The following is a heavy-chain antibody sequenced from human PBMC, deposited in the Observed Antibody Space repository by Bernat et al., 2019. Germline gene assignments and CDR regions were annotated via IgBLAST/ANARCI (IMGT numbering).Heavy chain of an antibody. CDR1: GFTVSSNY. D-gene: IGHD3-16*01. J-gene: IGHJ3*02. Sequence: EVQLVESGGGLIQPGGSLRLSCAASGFTVSSNYMSWVRQAPGKGLEWVSVIYSGGSTYYADSVKGRFTISRDNSKNTLYLQMNSLRAEDTAVYYCARDSHRGLGAFDIWGQGQWSPSLQ. CDR2: IYSGGST. V-gene: IGHV3-53*01. CDR3: ARDSHRGLGAFDI.